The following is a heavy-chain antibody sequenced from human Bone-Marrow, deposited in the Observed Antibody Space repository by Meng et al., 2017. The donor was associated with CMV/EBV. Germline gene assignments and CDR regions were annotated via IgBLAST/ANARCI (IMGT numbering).Heavy chain of an antibody. Sequence: ASVKVSCKASGYTFTGYFMYWVRQAPGQGLEWMGWINPNSGGTNYAQKFQGRVTMTMDTSISTASMELSRLRSDDTAVYYCARSHSSGTYSLVDYWGQGTLVTVSS. J-gene: IGHJ4*02. CDR1: GYTFTGYF. CDR3: ARSHSSGTYSLVDY. V-gene: IGHV1-2*02. CDR2: INPNSGGT. D-gene: IGHD1-26*01.